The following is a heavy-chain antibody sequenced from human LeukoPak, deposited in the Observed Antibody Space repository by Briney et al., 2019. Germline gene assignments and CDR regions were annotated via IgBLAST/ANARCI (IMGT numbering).Heavy chain of an antibody. V-gene: IGHV1-2*02. CDR3: ARAVLTTQRLWSLNHFDY. CDR2: INPNSGGT. J-gene: IGHJ4*02. CDR1: GYTFTGYY. D-gene: IGHD5-18*01. Sequence: ASVTVSCKASGYTFTGYYMHWVRQAPGQGLEWMGWINPNSGGTNYAQKFQGRVTMTRDTSISTAYMELSRLRSDDTAVYYCARAVLTTQRLWSLNHFDYWGQGTLVTVSS.